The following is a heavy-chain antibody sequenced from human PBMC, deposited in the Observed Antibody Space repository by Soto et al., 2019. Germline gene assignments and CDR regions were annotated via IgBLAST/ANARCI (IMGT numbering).Heavy chain of an antibody. D-gene: IGHD2-15*01. Sequence: GASVKVSGKVSGYTRTELSMHWVRQARGKGLEWMGGFDPEDGETIYAQKFQGRVTMTEDTSTDTAYMELSSLRSEDTAVYYCATDGSGSSESYYYGMDVWGQGTTVTVSS. J-gene: IGHJ6*02. CDR2: FDPEDGET. CDR1: GYTRTELS. V-gene: IGHV1-24*01. CDR3: ATDGSGSSESYYYGMDV.